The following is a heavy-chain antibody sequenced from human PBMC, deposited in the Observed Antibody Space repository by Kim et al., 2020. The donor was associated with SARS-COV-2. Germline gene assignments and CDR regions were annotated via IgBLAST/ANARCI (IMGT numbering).Heavy chain of an antibody. Sequence: GGSLRLSCAASGFTFSSYAMHWVRQAPGKGLEWVAVISYDGSNKYYADSVKGRFTISRDNSKNTLYLQMNSLRAEDTAVYYCARGRGGSYYYGMDVWGQGPTVTVSS. D-gene: IGHD5-12*01. CDR1: GFTFSSYA. V-gene: IGHV3-30*04. CDR2: ISYDGSNK. J-gene: IGHJ6*02. CDR3: ARGRGGSYYYGMDV.